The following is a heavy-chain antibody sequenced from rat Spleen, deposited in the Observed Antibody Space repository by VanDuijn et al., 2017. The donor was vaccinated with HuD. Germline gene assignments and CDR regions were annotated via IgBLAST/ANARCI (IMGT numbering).Heavy chain of an antibody. Sequence: EVQLVESGGCLVQPGRSLKLSCAASGFTFSDYVMAWVRQAPTKGLEWVASISTGGGNTYYRDSVKGRFTISRDNAKSSLYLQMNSLRSEDTATYYCAMGSHYFDVPYYYEYWGQGVMVTVSS. V-gene: IGHV5-25*01. J-gene: IGHJ2*01. CDR3: AMGSHYFDVPYYYEY. CDR2: ISTGGGNT. CDR1: GFTFSDYV. D-gene: IGHD1-12*02.